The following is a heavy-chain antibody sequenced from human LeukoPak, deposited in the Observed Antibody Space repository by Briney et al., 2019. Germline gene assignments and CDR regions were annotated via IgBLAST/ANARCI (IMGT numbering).Heavy chain of an antibody. CDR1: GGTFSSYA. D-gene: IGHD3-22*01. CDR3: ARVRDYYDSSGYYHFDY. Sequence: SVKVSCKASGGTFSSYAISWVRQAPGQGPEWMGGIIPIFGTANYAQKFQGRVTITTHESTSTAYMELSSLRSEDTAVYYCARVRDYYDSSGYYHFDYWGQGTLVTVSS. V-gene: IGHV1-69*05. J-gene: IGHJ4*02. CDR2: IIPIFGTA.